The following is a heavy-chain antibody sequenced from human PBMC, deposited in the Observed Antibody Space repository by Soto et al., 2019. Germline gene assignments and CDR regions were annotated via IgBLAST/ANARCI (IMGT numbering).Heavy chain of an antibody. D-gene: IGHD1-26*01. CDR3: ARVTRWELLIGNVFAI. CDR2: INPSGGST. V-gene: IGHV1-46*01. CDR1: GYTFTSYY. Sequence: ASVKVSCKASGYTFTSYYMHWVRQAPGQGLEWMGIINPSGGSTSYAQKFQGRVTMTRDTSTSTVYMELSSLRSEDTAVYYCARVTRWELLIGNVFAICGQGTMVPGSS. J-gene: IGHJ3*02.